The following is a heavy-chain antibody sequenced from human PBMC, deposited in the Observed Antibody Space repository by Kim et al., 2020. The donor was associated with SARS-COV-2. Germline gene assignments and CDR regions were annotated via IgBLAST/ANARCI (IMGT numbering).Heavy chain of an antibody. V-gene: IGHV3-48*03. CDR2: ISHNRPPK. D-gene: IGHD2-15*01. CDR1: GFVFKDYE. Sequence: GGSLRLSCAASGFVFKDYEMNWVRQAPGKGLEWLSYISHNRPPKYYADSVKGRFTISRDNAKNSLYLQMNSLRAEDPAVYYCARSANQYIDFYYYYAMDV. J-gene: IGHJ6*01. CDR3: ARSANQYIDFYYYYAMDV.